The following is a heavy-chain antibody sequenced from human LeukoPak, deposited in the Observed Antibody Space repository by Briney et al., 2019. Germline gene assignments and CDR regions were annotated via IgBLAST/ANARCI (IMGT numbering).Heavy chain of an antibody. CDR1: GFAVSSNY. CDR2: IYSGGST. D-gene: IGHD5-12*01. J-gene: IGHJ4*02. Sequence: GGSLRPSCAASGFAVSSNYMSWVRQAPGKGLEWVSVIYSGGSTYYADSVKGRFTISRDNSKNTLYLQMNSLRVEDTAVYYCARGGYSDYDRNFDYWGQGILVTVSS. V-gene: IGHV3-53*01. CDR3: ARGGYSDYDRNFDY.